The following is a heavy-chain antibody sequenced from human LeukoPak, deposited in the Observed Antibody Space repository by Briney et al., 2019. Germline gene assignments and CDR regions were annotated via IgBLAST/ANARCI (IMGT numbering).Heavy chain of an antibody. CDR1: GDSISSGGHY. D-gene: IGHD1-1*01. V-gene: IGHV4-31*11. Sequence: PSETLSLTCAVSGDSISSGGHYWNWIRQRPGNGLEWIGYIFHTGTTYYNPSLKGRVTISVDTSKSHFSLKLSSVTAADTAVYYCARSPGIWNEYGRLEYWGQGALVTVSS. CDR2: IFHTGTT. J-gene: IGHJ4*02. CDR3: ARSPGIWNEYGRLEY.